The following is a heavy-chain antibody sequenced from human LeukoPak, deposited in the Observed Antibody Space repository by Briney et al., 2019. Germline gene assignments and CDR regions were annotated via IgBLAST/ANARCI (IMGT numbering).Heavy chain of an antibody. V-gene: IGHV4-59*01. D-gene: IGHD4-23*01. Sequence: SETLSLTCTVSGVSISSYYWSWIRQPPGQGLEWIGYIHDSGSFTYNPSLESRVTISVDTSKNQFSLKLSSVTAADTAVYYCAKGISTVGKERWCFDHWGQGTLVTVSS. J-gene: IGHJ5*02. CDR2: IHDSGSF. CDR1: GVSISSYY. CDR3: AKGISTVGKERWCFDH.